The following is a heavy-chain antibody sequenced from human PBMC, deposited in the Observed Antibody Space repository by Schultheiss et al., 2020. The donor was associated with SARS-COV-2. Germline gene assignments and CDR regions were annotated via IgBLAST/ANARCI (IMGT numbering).Heavy chain of an antibody. J-gene: IGHJ4*02. CDR2: ISSSGSTI. V-gene: IGHV3-48*01. CDR3: ARDRGGYCSGGSCYMYYFDY. D-gene: IGHD2-15*01. CDR1: GFTFSSYG. Sequence: GGSLRLSCAASGFTFSSYGMHWVRQAPGKGLEWVSYISSSGSTIYYADSVKGRFTISRDNSKNTLYLQMNSLRAEDTAVYYCARDRGGYCSGGSCYMYYFDYWGQGTLVTVSS.